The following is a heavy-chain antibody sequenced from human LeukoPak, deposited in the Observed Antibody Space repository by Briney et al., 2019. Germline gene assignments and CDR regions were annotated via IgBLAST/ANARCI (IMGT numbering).Heavy chain of an antibody. CDR1: GFTFSSYG. CDR3: AKYGSGTGPFGY. CDR2: IRYDGSNK. J-gene: IGHJ4*02. Sequence: GGSLRLSCAASGFTFSSYGMHWVRQAPGKGLEWVAFIRYDGSNKYYADSVKGRFTISRDNSKSTLYLQMNSLRAEDTAVYYCAKYGSGTGPFGYWGQGTLVTVSS. D-gene: IGHD3-10*01. V-gene: IGHV3-30*02.